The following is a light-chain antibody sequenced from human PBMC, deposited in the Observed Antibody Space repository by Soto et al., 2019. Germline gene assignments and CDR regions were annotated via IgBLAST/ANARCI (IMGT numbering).Light chain of an antibody. J-gene: IGKJ1*01. V-gene: IGKV1-5*03. CDR2: KAS. CDR3: QHYNSYSQA. Sequence: DIQMTQSPSTLSGSVGDRVTITCRASQTISSWLAWYQQKPRKAPKPLIYKASTLKSGAPSRFSGSGTGTELTLTISSLQPDDFTTYYNQHYNSYSQAFGQGTKVDIK. CDR1: QTISSW.